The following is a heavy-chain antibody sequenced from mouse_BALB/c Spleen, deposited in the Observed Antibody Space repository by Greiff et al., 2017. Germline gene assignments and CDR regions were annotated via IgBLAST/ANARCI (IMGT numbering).Heavy chain of an antibody. CDR1: GFTFSSYG. V-gene: IGHV5-6-3*01. Sequence: EVQRVESGGGLVQPGGSLKLSCAASGFTFSSYGMSWVRQTPDKRLELVATINSNGGSTYYPDSVKGRFTISRDNAKNTLYLQMSSLKSEDTAMYYCARDGGVYWGQGTSVTVSS. CDR2: INSNGGST. J-gene: IGHJ4*01. CDR3: ARDGGVY.